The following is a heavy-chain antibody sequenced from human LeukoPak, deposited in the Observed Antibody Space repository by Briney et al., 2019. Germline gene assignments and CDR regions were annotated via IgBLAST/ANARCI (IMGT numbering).Heavy chain of an antibody. CDR1: GFTFSSYS. J-gene: IGHJ4*02. CDR3: ATRPSVVTIFGVVSDY. D-gene: IGHD3-3*01. CDR2: ISSSSSYI. V-gene: IGHV3-21*01. Sequence: GGSLRLSCAASGFTFSSYSMNWVRQAPGKGLEWVSSISSSSSYIYYADSVKGRFTISRDNAKNSLYLQMNSLRAEDTAVYYCATRPSVVTIFGVVSDYWGQGTLVTVSS.